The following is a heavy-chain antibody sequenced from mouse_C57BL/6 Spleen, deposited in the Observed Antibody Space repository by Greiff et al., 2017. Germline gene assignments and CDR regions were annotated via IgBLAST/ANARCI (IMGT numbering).Heavy chain of an antibody. Sequence: EVMLVESGGGLVKPGGSLKLSCAASGFTFSDYGMHWVRQAPEKGLEWVAYISSGSSTIYYADTVKGRFTISRDNAKNTLFLQMTSLRSEDTAMYYCARGYYGKRYFDVWGTGTTVTVSS. CDR1: GFTFSDYG. CDR2: ISSGSSTI. V-gene: IGHV5-17*01. J-gene: IGHJ1*03. D-gene: IGHD1-1*01. CDR3: ARGYYGKRYFDV.